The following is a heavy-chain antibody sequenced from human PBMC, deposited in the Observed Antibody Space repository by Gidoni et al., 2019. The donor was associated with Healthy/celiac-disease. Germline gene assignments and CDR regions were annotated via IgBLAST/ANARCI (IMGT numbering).Heavy chain of an antibody. V-gene: IGHV3-15*01. D-gene: IGHD3-3*01. Sequence: WVGRIKSKTDGGTTDYAAPVKGRFTISRDDSKNTLYLQMNSLKTEDTAVYYCTTDLSRLRFLEWDAGVGFDPWGQGTLVTVSS. CDR3: TTDLSRLRFLEWDAGVGFDP. CDR2: IKSKTDGGTT. J-gene: IGHJ5*02.